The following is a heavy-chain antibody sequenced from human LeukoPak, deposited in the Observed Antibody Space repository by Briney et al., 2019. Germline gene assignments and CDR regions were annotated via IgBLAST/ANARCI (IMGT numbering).Heavy chain of an antibody. J-gene: IGHJ4*02. D-gene: IGHD6-6*01. CDR1: GGSFSGYY. V-gene: IGHV4-34*01. CDR2: INHSGST. Sequence: SETLSLTCAVYGGSFSGYYWSWIRQPPGKGLEWIGEINHSGSTNYNPSLKSRVTISVDTSKNQFSLKLSSVTAAGTAVYYCARAPSIAARREPFDYWGQGTLVTVSS. CDR3: ARAPSIAARREPFDY.